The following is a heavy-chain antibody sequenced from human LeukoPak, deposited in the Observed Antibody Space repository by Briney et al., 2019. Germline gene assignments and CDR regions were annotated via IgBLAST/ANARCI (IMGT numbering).Heavy chain of an antibody. CDR2: INPNSGGT. CDR1: GYTFTGYY. D-gene: IGHD4-17*01. V-gene: IGHV1-2*02. Sequence: ASVKVSCKASGYTFTGYYMHWVRQAPGQGLEWMGWINPNSGGTNYAQKFQGRVTMTRDTSISTAYMELSRLRSDDTAAYYCARGYGDYYLYFDYWGQGTLVTVSS. J-gene: IGHJ4*02. CDR3: ARGYGDYYLYFDY.